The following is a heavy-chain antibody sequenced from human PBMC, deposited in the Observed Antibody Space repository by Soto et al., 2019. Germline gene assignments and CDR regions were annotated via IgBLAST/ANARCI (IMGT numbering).Heavy chain of an antibody. CDR2: INAHSGGT. CDR1: GFSFTGYY. CDR3: AKDLTRQLAYWLDP. Sequence: ASVKVSCKASGFSFTGYYIHWLRQAPGQGLEWMGGINAHSGGTEYAQKFQGRVTLTRDTSISTAYMTLSSLRSDDTAIYYCAKDLTRQLAYWLDPWGQGTQVTVSS. V-gene: IGHV1-2*02. J-gene: IGHJ5*02. D-gene: IGHD6-6*01.